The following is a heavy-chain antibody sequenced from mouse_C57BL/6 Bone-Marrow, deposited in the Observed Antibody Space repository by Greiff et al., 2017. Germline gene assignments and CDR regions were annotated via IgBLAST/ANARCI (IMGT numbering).Heavy chain of an antibody. D-gene: IGHD1-1*01. CDR3: ARSEYYGSRHWYFDV. Sequence: QVQLQQPGAELVMPGASVKLSCKASGYTFTSYWMHWVKQRPGQGLEWIGEIDPSDSYTNYNQKFKGKSTLTVDKSSSTAYMQLSSLTSEDSAVYYCARSEYYGSRHWYFDVWGTGTTVTVSS. V-gene: IGHV1-69*01. J-gene: IGHJ1*03. CDR2: IDPSDSYT. CDR1: GYTFTSYW.